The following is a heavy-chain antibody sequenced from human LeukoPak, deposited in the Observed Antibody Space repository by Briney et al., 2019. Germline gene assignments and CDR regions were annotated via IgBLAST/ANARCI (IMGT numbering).Heavy chain of an antibody. CDR3: ARDPTAQYYYGSGSNYYMDV. CDR1: GGSISSGSYY. J-gene: IGHJ6*03. CDR2: IYTSGST. D-gene: IGHD3-10*01. V-gene: IGHV4-61*02. Sequence: SETLSLTCTVSGGSISSGSYYWSWIRQPAGKGLEWIGRIYTSGSTNYNPSLKSRVTISVDTSKNQFSLKLSSVTAADTAVYYCARDPTAQYYYGSGSNYYMDVWGKGTTVTISS.